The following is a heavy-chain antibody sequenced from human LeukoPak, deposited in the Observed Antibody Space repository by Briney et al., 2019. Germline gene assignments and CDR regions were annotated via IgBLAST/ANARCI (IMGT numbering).Heavy chain of an antibody. CDR2: IGGGGENT. V-gene: IGHV3-23*01. D-gene: IGHD7-27*01. J-gene: IGHJ4*02. Sequence: PGGSLTLSCAASGFTFNSYALSWVRQAPGKGLEWVSTIGGGGENTYYADSVKGRFTISRDNSRNTLYLQMKSLRAEDTAVYFCAKVLTGSQDYWGQGTLVTVSS. CDR1: GFTFNSYA. CDR3: AKVLTGSQDY.